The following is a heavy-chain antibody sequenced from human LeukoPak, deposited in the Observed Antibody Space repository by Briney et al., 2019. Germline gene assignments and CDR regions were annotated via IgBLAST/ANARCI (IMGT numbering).Heavy chain of an antibody. CDR2: IYHSGTT. Sequence: SETLSLTCTVSDYSISSGDYWGWIRQPAGKGLEWIGSIYHSGTTYYTPSLKSRFTISVDTSKNQFSLKLSSVTAADTAVYYCARGWSILRGGDWFDPWGPGTLVTISS. D-gene: IGHD2-21*01. CDR3: ARGWSILRGGDWFDP. J-gene: IGHJ5*02. V-gene: IGHV4-38-2*02. CDR1: DYSISSGDY.